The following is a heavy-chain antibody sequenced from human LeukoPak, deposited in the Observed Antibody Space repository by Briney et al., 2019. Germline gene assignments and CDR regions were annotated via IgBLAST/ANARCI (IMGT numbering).Heavy chain of an antibody. CDR1: GLTFSSYD. V-gene: IGHV3-33*08. D-gene: IGHD3-22*01. CDR3: ARDQGITMIVVADY. Sequence: GGSLRLSCAASGLTFSSYDMHWVRQAPGKGLEWVAVIWYDGSNKYYADSVKGRFTISRDNSKNTLYLQMNSLRAEDTAVYYCARDQGITMIVVADYWGQGTLVTVSS. CDR2: IWYDGSNK. J-gene: IGHJ4*02.